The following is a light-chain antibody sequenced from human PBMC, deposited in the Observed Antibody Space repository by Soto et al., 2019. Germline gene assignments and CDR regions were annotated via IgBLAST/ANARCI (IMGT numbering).Light chain of an antibody. Sequence: QSVLTQPPSVSGAPGQRVTISCTGSSSNIGADYDVHWYQQLPGTAPKLLIYGNNNRPSGVLDRFSGSKSGTSASLAITGLQAEDEADYYCQSYDSSLSGWVFGGGTKLTVL. V-gene: IGLV1-40*01. CDR3: QSYDSSLSGWV. CDR1: SSNIGADYD. CDR2: GNN. J-gene: IGLJ3*02.